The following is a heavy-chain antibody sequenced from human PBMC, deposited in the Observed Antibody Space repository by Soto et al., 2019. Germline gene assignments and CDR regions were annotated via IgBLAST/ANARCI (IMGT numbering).Heavy chain of an antibody. D-gene: IGHD3-10*01. J-gene: IGHJ4*02. CDR2: INPSGGST. V-gene: IGHV1-46*01. CDR1: GYTFTSYY. CDR3: ARDEYYYGSGSYYPFDY. Sequence: ASVKVSCKASGYTFTSYYMHWVRQAPGQGLEWMGIINPSGGSTSYAQKFQGRVTMTRDTSTSTVYMELSSLRSEDTAVYYCARDEYYYGSGSYYPFDYWGQGTLVTVSS.